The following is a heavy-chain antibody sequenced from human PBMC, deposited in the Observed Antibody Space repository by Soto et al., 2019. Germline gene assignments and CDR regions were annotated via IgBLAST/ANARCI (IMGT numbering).Heavy chain of an antibody. CDR3: ARDNGYSYVYTLDP. D-gene: IGHD5-18*01. CDR2: IYYSGST. CDR1: GGSISSYY. V-gene: IGHV4-59*01. J-gene: IGHJ5*02. Sequence: SETLSLTCTVSGGSISSYYWSWIRQPPGKGLEWIGYIYYSGSTNYNPSLKSRVTISVDTSKNQFSLKLSSVTAADTAVYYCARDNGYSYVYTLDPGGQETLVTVPS.